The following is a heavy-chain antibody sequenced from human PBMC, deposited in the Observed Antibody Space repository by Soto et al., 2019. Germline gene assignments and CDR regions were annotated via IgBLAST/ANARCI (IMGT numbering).Heavy chain of an antibody. CDR2: ISYDGSNK. CDR3: AKDSPRWPRRNYYYYGMDV. CDR1: GFTFSSYG. D-gene: IGHD2-15*01. J-gene: IGHJ6*02. V-gene: IGHV3-30*18. Sequence: VGSLRLSCAASGFTFSSYGMHWVRQAPGKGLEWVAVISYDGSNKYYADSVKGRFTISRDNSKNTLYLQMNSLRAEDTAVYYCAKDSPRWPRRNYYYYGMDVWGQGTTVTV.